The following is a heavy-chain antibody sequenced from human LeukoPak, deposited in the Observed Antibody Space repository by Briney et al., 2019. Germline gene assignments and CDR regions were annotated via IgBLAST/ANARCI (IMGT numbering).Heavy chain of an antibody. Sequence: PGGSLRLSCAASGFTFSSYAMHWVRQAPGKGLERVAVISYDGSNKYYADSVKGRFTISRDNSKNTLYLQMNSLRAEDTAVYYCARDRDYRPSFLDYWGQGTLVTVSS. CDR3: ARDRDYRPSFLDY. CDR1: GFTFSSYA. V-gene: IGHV3-30-3*01. D-gene: IGHD4-11*01. J-gene: IGHJ4*02. CDR2: ISYDGSNK.